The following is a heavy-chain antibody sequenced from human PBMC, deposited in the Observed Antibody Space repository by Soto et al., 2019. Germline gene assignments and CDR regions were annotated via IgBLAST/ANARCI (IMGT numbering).Heavy chain of an antibody. Sequence: QVHLVQSGAELQEPGASVRVSCETSAYTFATFGLNWVRQAPGQGLEWMGWISTDNGNTNYAPQFQGRVTLTTDTSATTGYMELRGLRSEDTAVYYCARVTVGVGATPYTKYYYGMDVWGQGTTVTVSS. J-gene: IGHJ6*02. D-gene: IGHD1-26*01. V-gene: IGHV1-18*01. CDR2: ISTDNGNT. CDR3: ARVTVGVGATPYTKYYYGMDV. CDR1: AYTFATFG.